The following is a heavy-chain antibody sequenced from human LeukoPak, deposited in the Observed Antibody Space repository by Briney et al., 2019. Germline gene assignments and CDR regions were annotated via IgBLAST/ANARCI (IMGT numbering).Heavy chain of an antibody. CDR2: IYYSGST. V-gene: IGHV4-39*07. D-gene: IGHD3-3*01. CDR3: ARAHHQRITIFGVVPPNLFRQPYYYYMDV. Sequence: SETLSLTCTVSGGSISSSSYYWGWIRHPPGKGLEWIGSIYYSGSTYYNPPLKSRVTISVDTSKNQFSLKLSSVTDADTAVYYCARAHHQRITIFGVVPPNLFRQPYYYYMDVWGKGTTVTVSS. CDR1: GGSISSSSYY. J-gene: IGHJ6*03.